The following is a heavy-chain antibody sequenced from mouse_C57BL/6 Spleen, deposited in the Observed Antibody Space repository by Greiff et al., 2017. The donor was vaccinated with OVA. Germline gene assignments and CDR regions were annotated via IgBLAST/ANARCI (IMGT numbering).Heavy chain of an antibody. CDR3: ARQSNSYFDY. J-gene: IGHJ2*01. CDR2: ISGGGGNT. Sequence: EVMLVESGGGLVKPGGSLKLSCAASGFTFSSYTMSWVRQTPEKRLEWVATISGGGGNTYYPDSVKGRFTISRDNAKNTLYLQMSSLRSEDTALYYCARQSNSYFDYWGQGTTLTVSS. D-gene: IGHD2-5*01. V-gene: IGHV5-9*01. CDR1: GFTFSSYT.